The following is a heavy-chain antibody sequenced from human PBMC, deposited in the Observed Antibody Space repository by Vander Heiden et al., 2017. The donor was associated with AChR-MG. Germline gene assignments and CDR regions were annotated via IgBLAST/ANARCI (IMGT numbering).Heavy chain of an antibody. J-gene: IGHJ4*02. D-gene: IGHD3-10*01. CDR3: ASSYYYGSGSYCIDVAY. CDR1: GYTFTSYG. Sequence: QVQLVQSGAEVKKPGASVKVSCKAPGYTFTSYGISWVLQAPGQGLGGMGWISANNGNTNYARKLQGRVTMTTDTSTSTAYMELRSLRSDDTAVYYFASSYYYGSGSYCIDVAYWGQGTLVTVSS. V-gene: IGHV1-18*01. CDR2: ISANNGNT.